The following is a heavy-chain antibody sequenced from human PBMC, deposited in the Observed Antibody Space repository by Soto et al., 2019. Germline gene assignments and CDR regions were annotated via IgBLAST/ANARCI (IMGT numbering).Heavy chain of an antibody. Sequence: QVQLVESGGGVVQPGRSLRLSCAASGFTFSSYGMHWVRQAPGKGLEWVAVIWYDGSNKYYADSVKGRFTISRDNSKNTLYLQMNSLRAEDTAGYCCASDYYCSGSYYNEWGPGDYWGQGTLVTVSS. CDR3: ASDYYCSGSYYNEWGPGDY. V-gene: IGHV3-33*01. CDR2: IWYDGSNK. D-gene: IGHD3-10*01. CDR1: GFTFSSYG. J-gene: IGHJ4*02.